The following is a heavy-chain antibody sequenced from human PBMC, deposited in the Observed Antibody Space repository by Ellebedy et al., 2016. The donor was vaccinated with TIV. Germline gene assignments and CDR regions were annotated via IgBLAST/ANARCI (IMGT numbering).Heavy chain of an antibody. Sequence: GESLKISXAASGFTFSSYAMSWVRQAPGKGLEWVSAISGSGGSTYYADSVKGRFTISRDNSKNTLYLQMNSLRAEDTAVYYCAKSPMTFLAWSENYYYYYGMDVWGQGTTVTVSS. CDR3: AKSPMTFLAWSENYYYYYGMDV. CDR1: GFTFSSYA. V-gene: IGHV3-23*01. D-gene: IGHD3-3*01. J-gene: IGHJ6*02. CDR2: ISGSGGST.